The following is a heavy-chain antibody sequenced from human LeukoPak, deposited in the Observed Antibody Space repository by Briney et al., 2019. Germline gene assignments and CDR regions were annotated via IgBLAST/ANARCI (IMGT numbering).Heavy chain of an antibody. CDR1: GGTFSSYA. CDR3: ASYSSSWYAEDY. Sequence: ASVKVSCKASGGTFSSYAISWVRQAPGQGLEWMGGFDPEDGETIYAQKFQGRVTMTEDTSTDTAYMELSSLRSEDTAVYYCASYSSSWYAEDYWGQGTLVTVSS. J-gene: IGHJ4*02. V-gene: IGHV1-24*01. CDR2: FDPEDGET. D-gene: IGHD6-13*01.